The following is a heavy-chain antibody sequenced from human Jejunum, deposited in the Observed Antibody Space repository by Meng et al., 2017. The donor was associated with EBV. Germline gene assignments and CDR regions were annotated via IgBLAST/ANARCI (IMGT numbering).Heavy chain of an antibody. D-gene: IGHD3-3*01. J-gene: IGHJ4*02. CDR1: GDSISSSNW. Sequence: GQLREPGPGLWKPAGALSLTCAVSGDSISSSNWWSWVRQPPGKGLEWIGEIYHSGSTNYNPSLKSRVTISVDKSKNQFSLKLSSVTAADTAVYYCARYGSGYFPALWYWGQGTLVTVSS. CDR2: IYHSGST. V-gene: IGHV4-4*02. CDR3: ARYGSGYFPALWY.